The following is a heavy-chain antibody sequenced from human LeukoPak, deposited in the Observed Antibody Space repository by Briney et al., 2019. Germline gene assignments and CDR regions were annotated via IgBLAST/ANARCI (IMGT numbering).Heavy chain of an antibody. CDR1: GFTFSSYA. D-gene: IGHD4-17*01. CDR2: ISGSGGST. J-gene: IGHJ4*02. CDR3: AKDIPNDYGDYDGYYFDY. Sequence: PGGSLRLSCAASGFTFSSYAMRWVRQAPGKGLEWVSAISGSGGSTYYADSVKGRFTISRDNSKNTLYLQMNSLRAEDTAVYYCAKDIPNDYGDYDGYYFDYWGQGTLVTVSS. V-gene: IGHV3-23*01.